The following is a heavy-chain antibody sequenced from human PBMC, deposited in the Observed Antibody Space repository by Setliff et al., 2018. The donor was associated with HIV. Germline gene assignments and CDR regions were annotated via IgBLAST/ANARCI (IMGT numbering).Heavy chain of an antibody. V-gene: IGHV2-26*01. CDR2: IFSDDEK. D-gene: IGHD3-22*01. J-gene: IGHJ6*03. CDR1: GFSLSNARVG. CDR3: ARTHSALYYGSSGSPSYYHYYMDV. Sequence: SGPTLVNPTETLTLTCTVSGFSLSNARVGMGWIRQPPGKALEWLAHIFSDDEKSYSTSLKTRLTISKDTSKNQVVLTMTNVDPVDTATYYCARTHSALYYGSSGSPSYYHYYMDVWGKGTTVTVS.